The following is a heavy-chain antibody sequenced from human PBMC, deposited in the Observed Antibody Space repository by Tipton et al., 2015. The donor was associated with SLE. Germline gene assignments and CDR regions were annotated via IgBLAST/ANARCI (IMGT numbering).Heavy chain of an antibody. CDR1: GGSISSSNW. Sequence: TLSLTFAVSGGSISSSNWWSWVRQPPGKGLEWIGEIYHSGSTNYNPSLKSRVTISVDKSKNQFSLKLSSVTAADTAVYYCASAGDGYKYAFDIWGQGTMVTVSS. D-gene: IGHD5-24*01. CDR2: IYHSGST. V-gene: IGHV4-4*02. J-gene: IGHJ3*02. CDR3: ASAGDGYKYAFDI.